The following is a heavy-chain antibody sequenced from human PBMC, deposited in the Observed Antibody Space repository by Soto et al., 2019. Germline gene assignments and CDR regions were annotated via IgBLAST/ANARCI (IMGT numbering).Heavy chain of an antibody. Sequence: QVQLVESGGGVVQPGRSLRLSCAASGFTFSSYGMHWVRQAPGKGLEWVAVISYDGSNKYYADSVKGRFTISRDNXKXXLYLQMNSLRAEDTAVYYCAKEGYDFWSGYRQFDYWGQGTLVTVSS. J-gene: IGHJ4*02. CDR3: AKEGYDFWSGYRQFDY. D-gene: IGHD3-3*01. CDR1: GFTFSSYG. CDR2: ISYDGSNK. V-gene: IGHV3-30*18.